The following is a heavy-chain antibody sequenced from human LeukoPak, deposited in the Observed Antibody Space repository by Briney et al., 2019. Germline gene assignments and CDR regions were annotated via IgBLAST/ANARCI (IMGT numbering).Heavy chain of an antibody. CDR2: IIPIFGTA. J-gene: IGHJ4*02. CDR1: GDTFSSYA. D-gene: IGHD3-22*01. V-gene: IGHV1-69*13. CDR3: ARDVIGGLDY. Sequence: ASVKVSCKTSGDTFSSYAISWVRQAPGQGLEWMGGIIPIFGTANYAQKFQGRVTITADESTSTAYMELSSLRSEDTAVYYCARDVIGGLDYWGQGTLVTVSS.